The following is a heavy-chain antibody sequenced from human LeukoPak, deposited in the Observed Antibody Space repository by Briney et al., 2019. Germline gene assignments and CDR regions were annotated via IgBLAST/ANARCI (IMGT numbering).Heavy chain of an antibody. Sequence: GGSLRLSCAASGFSFSSYGMHWVRQAPGKGLEWVGRIKSKTDGGTTDYAAPVKGRFTISRDDSKNTLYLQMNSLKTEDTAVYYCTTDFSGPVVVTGDWGQGTLVTVSS. CDR1: GFSFSSYG. CDR3: TTDFSGPVVVTGD. J-gene: IGHJ4*02. V-gene: IGHV3-15*01. CDR2: IKSKTDGGTT. D-gene: IGHD2-21*02.